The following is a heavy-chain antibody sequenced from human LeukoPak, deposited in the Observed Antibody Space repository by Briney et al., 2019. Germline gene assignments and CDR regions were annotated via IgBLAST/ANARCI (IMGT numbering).Heavy chain of an antibody. CDR2: ISSSSSTI. CDR3: AGRATVTMFYYYMDV. Sequence: GGSLRLSCAASGFTFSSYSMNWVRQAPGKGLEWVSYISSSSSTIYYADSVKGRFTISRDNSKNTLYLQMNSLRAEDTAVYYCAGRATVTMFYYYMDVWGKGTTVTISS. J-gene: IGHJ6*03. CDR1: GFTFSSYS. D-gene: IGHD4-17*01. V-gene: IGHV3-48*01.